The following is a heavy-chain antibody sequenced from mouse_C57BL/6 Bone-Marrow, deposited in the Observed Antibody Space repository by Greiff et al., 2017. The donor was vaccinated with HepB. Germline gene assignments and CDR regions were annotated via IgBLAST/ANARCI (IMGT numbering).Heavy chain of an antibody. D-gene: IGHD1-1*01. V-gene: IGHV1-55*01. J-gene: IGHJ4*01. CDR1: GYTFTSYW. CDR3: ANYYGSLYAMDY. Sequence: QVQLQQPGAELVKPGASVKMFCKASGYTFTSYWITWVKQRPGQGLEWIGDIYPGSGSTNYNEKFKSKATLTVDTSSSTAYMQLSSLTSEDSAVYYCANYYGSLYAMDYWGQGTSVTVSS. CDR2: IYPGSGST.